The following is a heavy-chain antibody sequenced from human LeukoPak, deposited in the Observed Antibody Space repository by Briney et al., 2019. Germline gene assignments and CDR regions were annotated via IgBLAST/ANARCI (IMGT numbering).Heavy chain of an antibody. CDR2: IYYNGST. CDR1: GGSISSSSYS. V-gene: IGHV4-39*01. J-gene: IGHJ4*02. D-gene: IGHD5-12*01. Sequence: SETLSLTCSVSGGSISSSSYSWGWIRQPPGKGLEWIGSIYYNGSTYYNPSLKSRVTISVDTSKNQFFLKLSFVTAADTAVYYCLYSGSWGRRDYWGQGTLVTVSS. CDR3: LYSGSWGRRDY.